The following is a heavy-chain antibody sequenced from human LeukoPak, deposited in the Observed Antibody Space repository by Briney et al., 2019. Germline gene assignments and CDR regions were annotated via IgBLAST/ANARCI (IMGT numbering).Heavy chain of an antibody. J-gene: IGHJ4*02. D-gene: IGHD3-3*01. CDR3: AKGGGSHYDFWSGGFDY. Sequence: GGSLRLSCVASGFSFTTHAMGWVRQAPGKGLEWVALIRNDGSNKYYADSVKGRFTISRDNSKNTLYLQMNSLRAEDTAVYHCAKGGGSHYDFWSGGFDYWGQGALVTVSS. V-gene: IGHV3-30*02. CDR1: GFSFTTHA. CDR2: IRNDGSNK.